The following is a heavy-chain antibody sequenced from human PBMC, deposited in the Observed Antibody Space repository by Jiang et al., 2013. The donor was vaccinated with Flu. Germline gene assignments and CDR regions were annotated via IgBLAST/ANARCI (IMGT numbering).Heavy chain of an antibody. D-gene: IGHD3-9*01. CDR3: AKDPFYFDWLFNYFDY. CDR1: GFTFSSYA. Sequence: VQLVESGGGLVQPGGSLRLSCAASGFTFSSYAMSWVRQAPGKGLEWVSAISGSGGSTYYADSVKGRFTISRDYSKNTLYLQMNSLRAEDTAVYYCAKDPFYFDWLFNYFDYWGQGTLVTVSS. CDR2: ISGSGGST. V-gene: IGHV3-23*04. J-gene: IGHJ4*02.